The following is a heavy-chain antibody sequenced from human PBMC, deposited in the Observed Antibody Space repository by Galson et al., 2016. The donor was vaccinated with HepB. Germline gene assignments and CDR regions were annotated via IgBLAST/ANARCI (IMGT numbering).Heavy chain of an antibody. Sequence: SLRLSCAASGYTFSSFAMGWVRQAPGKGLERVSVIGSGGYDTHYADSVKGRFTISRDNSKNTLFLQMTSRRAEDTALYYCAKRLVPAARGQGLEMWGQGTMVSVSS. CDR3: AKRLVPAARGQGLEM. V-gene: IGHV3-23*01. J-gene: IGHJ3*02. D-gene: IGHD2-2*01. CDR1: GYTFSSFA. CDR2: IGSGGYDT.